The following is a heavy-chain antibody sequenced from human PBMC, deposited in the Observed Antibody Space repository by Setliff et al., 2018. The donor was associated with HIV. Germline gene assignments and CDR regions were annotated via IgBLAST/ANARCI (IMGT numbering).Heavy chain of an antibody. D-gene: IGHD1-26*01. V-gene: IGHV3-48*03. CDR1: GFTFSTHE. J-gene: IGHJ4*02. Sequence: GGSLRLSCAASGFTFSTHEMNWVRQTPGKGLEWVSYISSSDTTIYYADSVKGRFTISRDNAKNSLYLQMNSLRVEDTAVYYCATDCAVVGGTGSLDSWGQGTLVTVSS. CDR2: ISSSDTTI. CDR3: ATDCAVVGGTGSLDS.